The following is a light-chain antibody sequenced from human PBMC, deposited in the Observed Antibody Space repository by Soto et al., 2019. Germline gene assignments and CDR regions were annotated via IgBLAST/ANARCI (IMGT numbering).Light chain of an antibody. CDR3: CSYAERSTYV. CDR2: EDT. Sequence: QSVLTQPASVSGSPGQSITISCTGTSSDVGNYNLVSWYQQHPGKAPKLIIYEDTKRPSGVSNRFSGSKSCNTASLTISGLQAEDEDDYYCCSYAERSTYVFGTGNKVTVL. CDR1: SSDVGNYNL. V-gene: IGLV2-23*01. J-gene: IGLJ1*01.